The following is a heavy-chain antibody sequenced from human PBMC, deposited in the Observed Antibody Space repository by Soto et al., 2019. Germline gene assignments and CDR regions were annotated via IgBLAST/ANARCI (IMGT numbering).Heavy chain of an antibody. CDR3: AKASILAAAGPYYFDY. V-gene: IGHV3-30*18. CDR1: GFTFSSYG. J-gene: IGHJ4*02. CDR2: ISYDGSNK. Sequence: GGSLRLSCAASGFTFSSYGMHWVRQAPGKGLEWVAVISYDGSNKYYADSVKGRFTISRDNSKNTLYLQMNSLRAEDTAVYYCAKASILAAAGPYYFDYWGQGTLVTVSS. D-gene: IGHD6-13*01.